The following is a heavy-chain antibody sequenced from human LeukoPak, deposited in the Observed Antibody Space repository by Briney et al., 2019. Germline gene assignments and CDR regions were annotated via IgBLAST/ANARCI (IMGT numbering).Heavy chain of an antibody. CDR2: ISNSGSSK. CDR3: AKGGITMVRGVIISRPSDY. D-gene: IGHD3-10*01. J-gene: IGHJ4*02. Sequence: GGSLRLSCAASGLTFSSYAMSWVRQAPGKGLEWVAVISNSGSSKHYEDSVKGRFTISRDNSKNTLYLQMNNLRTEDTAVYSCAKGGITMVRGVIISRPSDYWGQGTLVTVSS. V-gene: IGHV3-23*01. CDR1: GLTFSSYA.